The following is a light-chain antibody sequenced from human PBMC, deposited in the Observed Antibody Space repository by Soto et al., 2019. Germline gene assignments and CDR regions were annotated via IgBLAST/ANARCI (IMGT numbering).Light chain of an antibody. J-gene: IGKJ5*01. CDR2: DAS. Sequence: EVVLTQSPATLSLSPGERATLSCRASQSVSSSLAWYQQKPGQAPRLLIFDASTRATGIPARFSGSGSETDFTLTISSLEPEDFAVYYCQQRSVWPPSITFGQGTRLGIK. V-gene: IGKV3-11*01. CDR1: QSVSSS. CDR3: QQRSVWPPSIT.